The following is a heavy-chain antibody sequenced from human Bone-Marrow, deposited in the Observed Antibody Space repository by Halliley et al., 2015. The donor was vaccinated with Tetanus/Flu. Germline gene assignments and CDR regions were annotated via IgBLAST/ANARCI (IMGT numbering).Heavy chain of an antibody. CDR2: ISHSGSA. CDR3: ARGGWRRQRNWFDP. V-gene: IGHV4-34*01. CDR1: DESLSGYY. J-gene: IGHJ5*02. Sequence: TLSLTCAVVDESLSGYYWSWLRQPPGKGLEWIGEISHSGSARYNSALRSRVTMSVDTSKKQISLKLRSATAADTAVYYCARGGWRRQRNWFDPWGQGTLVIVSS. D-gene: IGHD6-19*01.